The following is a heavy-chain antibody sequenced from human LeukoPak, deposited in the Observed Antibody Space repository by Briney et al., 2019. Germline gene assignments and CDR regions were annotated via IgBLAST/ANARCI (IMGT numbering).Heavy chain of an antibody. V-gene: IGHV3-72*01. CDR1: GFTFSDHY. CDR2: IRHKARSYTT. Sequence: PGGSLRLSCAASGFTFSDHYMDWVRQAPGKGLEWVGRIRHKARSYTTEYAASVKGRFTVSRDDSKNSLYLQMNSLRAEDTAVYYCASVVPAAMRINWGQGTLVTVSS. CDR3: ASVVPAAMRIN. J-gene: IGHJ4*02. D-gene: IGHD2-2*01.